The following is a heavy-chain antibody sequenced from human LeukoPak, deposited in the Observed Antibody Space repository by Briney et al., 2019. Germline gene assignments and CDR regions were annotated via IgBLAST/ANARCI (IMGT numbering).Heavy chain of an antibody. CDR2: ISSSSSYI. D-gene: IGHD6-13*01. Sequence: GGSLRLSCAASGFTFSSYSMNWVRQAPGKGLEWVSSISSSSSYIYYADSMKGRFTISRDNAKNSLYLQMNSLRAEDTAVYYCARGIAASAFDIWGQGTMVTVSS. CDR3: ARGIAASAFDI. CDR1: GFTFSSYS. V-gene: IGHV3-21*01. J-gene: IGHJ3*02.